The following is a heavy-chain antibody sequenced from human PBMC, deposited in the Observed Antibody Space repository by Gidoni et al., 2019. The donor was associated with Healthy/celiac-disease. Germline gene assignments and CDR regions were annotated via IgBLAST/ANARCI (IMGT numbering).Heavy chain of an antibody. D-gene: IGHD4-17*01. J-gene: IGHJ5*02. CDR3: ARASGDYGGLGNWFDP. Sequence: QVQLQQWGAGLLKPSETLSLTCAVYGGSCSGYYWSWIRPPPGQGLEWIGEINHSGSTNSNPSLKSRVTISVDTSKNQFSLKLSSVTAADTAVYYCARASGDYGGLGNWFDPWGQGTLVTVSS. V-gene: IGHV4-34*01. CDR2: INHSGST. CDR1: GGSCSGYY.